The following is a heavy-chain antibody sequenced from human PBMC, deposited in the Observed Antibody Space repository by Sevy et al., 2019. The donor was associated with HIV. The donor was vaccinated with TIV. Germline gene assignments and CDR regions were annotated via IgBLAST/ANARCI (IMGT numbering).Heavy chain of an antibody. Sequence: GGSLRLSCAASGFTFSSYGMHWVRQAPGKGLEWVAVIWYDGSSKYYADSVKGRFTVSRDNSKNTLYLQMNSLRAEDTAVYYCARDKLLPFTVTMVRGALSYYLDSWGQGTLVTVSS. J-gene: IGHJ4*02. CDR3: ARDKLLPFTVTMVRGALSYYLDS. CDR2: IWYDGSSK. CDR1: GFTFSSYG. V-gene: IGHV3-33*01. D-gene: IGHD3-10*01.